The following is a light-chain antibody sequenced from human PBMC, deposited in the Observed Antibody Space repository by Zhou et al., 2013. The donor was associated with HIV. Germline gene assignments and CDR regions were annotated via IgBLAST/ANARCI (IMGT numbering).Light chain of an antibody. CDR1: QSVDTW. CDR2: KTS. Sequence: IQMTQSPSTVSASVGDRVTITCRASQSVDTWLAWYQQKPGKAPKLLIYKTSSLKSGVPSRFSGRGSGTEFSLTISGLQPDDIATYYCQQYNNFKTFGQGTKVE. V-gene: IGKV1-5*03. CDR3: QQYNNFKT. J-gene: IGKJ1*01.